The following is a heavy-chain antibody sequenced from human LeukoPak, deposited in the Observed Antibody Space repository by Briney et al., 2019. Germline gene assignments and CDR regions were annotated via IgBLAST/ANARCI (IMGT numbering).Heavy chain of an antibody. CDR1: GFTFDDYT. D-gene: IGHD3-16*02. CDR2: INWNGGST. J-gene: IGHJ4*02. CDR3: ARDWFIRLGEISPDGAVDY. V-gene: IGHV3-20*04. Sequence: GGSLRLSCAASGFTFDDYTMSWVRQAPGKGLEWVSGINWNGGSTGYVDSVKGRFTISRDNAKNSLYLQMNSLRAEDTALYYCARDWFIRLGEISPDGAVDYWGQGTLVTVSS.